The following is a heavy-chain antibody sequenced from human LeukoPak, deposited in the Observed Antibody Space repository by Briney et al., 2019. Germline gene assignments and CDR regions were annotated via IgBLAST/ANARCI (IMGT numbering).Heavy chain of an antibody. CDR3: ARDRHNWAGYYYYYMDV. CDR2: IYSGGST. J-gene: IGHJ6*03. D-gene: IGHD1-1*01. V-gene: IGHV3-53*01. CDR1: GFTVSSKY. Sequence: GGSLRLSCAASGFTVSSKYMNWVRQAPGKGLEWVSVIYSGGSTYYADSAKGRFTISRDNSKNTLYLQMNSLRAEDTAVYYCARDRHNWAGYYYYYMDVWGKGTTVTVSS.